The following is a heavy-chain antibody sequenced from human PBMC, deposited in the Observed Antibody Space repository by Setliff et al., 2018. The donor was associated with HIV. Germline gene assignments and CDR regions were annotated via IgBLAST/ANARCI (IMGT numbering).Heavy chain of an antibody. CDR3: ARGTINNYFDY. J-gene: IGHJ4*02. D-gene: IGHD2-21*01. V-gene: IGHV1-18*01. Sequence: GASVKVSCKTSGYTFTAYGINWVRQAPGQGLEWMGGISSINGNINYAQKFQGRVTMTTDTFTNTAYMELRSLRSDDTAVYYCARGTINNYFDYWGQGTLVTVSS. CDR1: GYTFTAYG. CDR2: ISSINGNI.